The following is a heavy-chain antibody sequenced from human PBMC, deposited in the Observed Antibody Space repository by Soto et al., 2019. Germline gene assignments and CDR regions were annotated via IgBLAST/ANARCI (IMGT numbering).Heavy chain of an antibody. J-gene: IGHJ6*02. Sequence: GGSLRLSCAASGFTFSSYAMTWVRQAPGKGLEWVSIIYSGGSTYYADSVKGRFTISRDNSKNTLYLQMNSLRAEDTAVYYCATITIFGVVIICYYYGMDVWGQGTTVTVSS. CDR1: GFTFSSYA. CDR3: ATITIFGVVIICYYYGMDV. CDR2: IYSGGST. D-gene: IGHD3-3*01. V-gene: IGHV3-66*01.